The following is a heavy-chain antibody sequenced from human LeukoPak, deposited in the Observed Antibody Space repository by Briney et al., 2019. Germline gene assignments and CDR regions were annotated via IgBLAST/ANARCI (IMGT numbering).Heavy chain of an antibody. D-gene: IGHD6-13*01. CDR1: GYSFTSYW. Sequence: GESLKISCKGSGYSFTSYWIGWVRQMPGKGLEWMGIIYPGDSDTRYSPSFQGQVTISADKSISTAYLQWSSLKASDTAMYYCARQWVAAAGANSNTYNWFDPWGQGTLVTVSS. CDR3: ARQWVAAAGANSNTYNWFDP. CDR2: IYPGDSDT. V-gene: IGHV5-51*01. J-gene: IGHJ5*02.